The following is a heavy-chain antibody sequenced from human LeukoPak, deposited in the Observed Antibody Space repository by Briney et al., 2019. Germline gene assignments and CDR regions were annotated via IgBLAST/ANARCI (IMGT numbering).Heavy chain of an antibody. CDR3: ARLATRYFYDSSGYFDY. Sequence: SETLSLTCTVSGGSISSYYWSWIRQPPGKGLEWIGYIYYSGSTNYNPSLKSRVTISVDTSKNQFSLKLSSVTAADTAVYYCARLATRYFYDSSGYFDYWGQGTLVTVSS. D-gene: IGHD3-22*01. V-gene: IGHV4-59*08. CDR2: IYYSGST. CDR1: GGSISSYY. J-gene: IGHJ4*02.